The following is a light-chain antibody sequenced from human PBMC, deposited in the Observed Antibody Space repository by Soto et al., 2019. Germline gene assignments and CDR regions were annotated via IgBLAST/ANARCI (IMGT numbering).Light chain of an antibody. CDR2: KAS. CDR3: QQYNNYYT. Sequence: DIQMTKSPSTLSASVGDRVTITCRASQSISSWLAWYQQKPGKAPKLLIYKASSLESGVPSRFSGSGSGTEFTLTISSLQPDDFATYYCQQYNNYYTFGQGTKLEIK. CDR1: QSISSW. V-gene: IGKV1-5*03. J-gene: IGKJ2*01.